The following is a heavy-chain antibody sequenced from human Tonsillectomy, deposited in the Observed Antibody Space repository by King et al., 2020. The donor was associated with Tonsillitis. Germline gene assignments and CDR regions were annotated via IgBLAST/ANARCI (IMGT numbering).Heavy chain of an antibody. D-gene: IGHD3-16*01. J-gene: IGHJ4*02. V-gene: IGHV3-21*01. CDR2: ISSGSNYL. Sequence: VQLVESGGGLVKPGGSLRLSCAASGFTFSNFSMNWVRQAPGKGLEWVSSISSGSNYLYYADSVKGRFTISRDNAKKSLYLQMNSLRAEDTAVYYCARGFRFGGVIASFDYWGQGTLVTVSS. CDR1: GFTFSNFS. CDR3: ARGFRFGGVIASFDY.